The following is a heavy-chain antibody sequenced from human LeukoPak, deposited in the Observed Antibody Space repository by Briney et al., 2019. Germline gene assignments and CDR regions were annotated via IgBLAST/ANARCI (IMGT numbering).Heavy chain of an antibody. CDR1: GGSFSGYY. CDR2: INHSGST. CDR3: ARAISGYSYGYPISGYFDY. Sequence: SETLSLTCAVYGGSFSGYYWSWIRQPPGKGLEWIGEINHSGSTNYNPSLKSRVTISVDTSKNQFSLKLSSVTAADPAVYYCARAISGYSYGYPISGYFDYWGQGTLVTVSS. V-gene: IGHV4-34*01. D-gene: IGHD5-18*01. J-gene: IGHJ4*02.